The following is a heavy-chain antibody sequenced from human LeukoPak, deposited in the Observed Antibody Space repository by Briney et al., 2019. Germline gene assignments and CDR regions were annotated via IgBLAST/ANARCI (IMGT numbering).Heavy chain of an antibody. CDR3: ARDRAHDFWSGYPSPYYYYYMDV. CDR2: INSDGSST. D-gene: IGHD3-3*01. J-gene: IGHJ6*03. V-gene: IGHV3-74*01. CDR1: GFPFSSYW. Sequence: GSLSLSFAASGFPFSSYWMHWVRQAPGKGLVWVSRINSDGSSTSYADSVKGRFTISRDNAKNTLYLQMNSLRAEDTAVYYCARDRAHDFWSGYPSPYYYYYMDVWGKGTTVTVSS.